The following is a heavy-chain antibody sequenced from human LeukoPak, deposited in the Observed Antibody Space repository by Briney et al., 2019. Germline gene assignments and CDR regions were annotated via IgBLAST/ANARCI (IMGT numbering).Heavy chain of an antibody. V-gene: IGHV3-21*01. CDR2: ISSSSSYI. CDR3: ARSGYDILTGVRYFDY. J-gene: IGHJ4*02. Sequence: PGGSLRLSCAASGFTFSSYSMNWVRQAPGKGLEWVSSISSSSSYIYYADSVKGRFTISRDNAKNSLYLQMNSLRAEDTAVYYCARSGYDILTGVRYFDYWGQGTLVTVSS. CDR1: GFTFSSYS. D-gene: IGHD3-9*01.